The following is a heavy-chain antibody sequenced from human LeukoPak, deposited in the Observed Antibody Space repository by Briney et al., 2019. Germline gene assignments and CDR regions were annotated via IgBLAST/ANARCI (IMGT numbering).Heavy chain of an antibody. D-gene: IGHD3-22*01. Sequence: SQTLSLTCTVSGGSISSGDYYWSWIRQPPGKGLEWIGNIYKSGSPSYNPSLKSRVTISVDTSRNQFSLKLSSVTAADTAVYYCARAPAPPLIVVVRRNLVSYAFDIWGQGTMVTVSS. CDR2: IYKSGSP. CDR1: GGSISSGDYY. CDR3: ARAPAPPLIVVVRRNLVSYAFDI. J-gene: IGHJ3*02. V-gene: IGHV4-30-4*08.